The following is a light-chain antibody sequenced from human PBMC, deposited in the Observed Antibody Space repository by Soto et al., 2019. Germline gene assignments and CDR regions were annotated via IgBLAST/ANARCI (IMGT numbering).Light chain of an antibody. CDR1: QSVSSN. J-gene: IGKJ1*01. V-gene: IGKV3-15*01. CDR3: QKYNNWWT. Sequence: EIVMTQSPVTLSVSPGERATLSCRAGQSVSSNLAWYQQKPGQAPRLLIYGASTRATGIPARFTGSGSGTEFTLTISSLQFDDSAVYYCQKYNNWWTFGQGTKVEIK. CDR2: GAS.